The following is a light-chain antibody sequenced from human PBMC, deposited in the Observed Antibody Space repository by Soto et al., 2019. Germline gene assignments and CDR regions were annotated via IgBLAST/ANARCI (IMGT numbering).Light chain of an antibody. V-gene: IGLV2-14*01. CDR2: DVS. J-gene: IGLJ1*01. CDR3: SSYTSSITHV. CDR1: SSDVGGYNY. Sequence: QSVLTQPASVSGSPGQSITISCTGTSSDVGGYNYVSWYQQHPGKAPKLMIYDVSNRPSGVSNRFSGSKSGNTASLTISGLQAEDEADYYCSSYTSSITHVFGTGTKVTV.